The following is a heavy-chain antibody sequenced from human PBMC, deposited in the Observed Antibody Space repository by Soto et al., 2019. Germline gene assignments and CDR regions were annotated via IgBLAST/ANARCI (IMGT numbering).Heavy chain of an antibody. CDR3: AKDYCSGGSCQESVDY. J-gene: IGHJ4*02. CDR2: ISYDGSNK. D-gene: IGHD2-15*01. V-gene: IGHV3-30*18. Sequence: GGSLRLSCAASGFTFSSYGMHWVRQAPGKGLEWVAVISYDGSNKYYADSVKGRFTISRDNSKNTLYLQMNSLRAEDTAVYYCAKDYCSGGSCQESVDYWGQGTLVTVSS. CDR1: GFTFSSYG.